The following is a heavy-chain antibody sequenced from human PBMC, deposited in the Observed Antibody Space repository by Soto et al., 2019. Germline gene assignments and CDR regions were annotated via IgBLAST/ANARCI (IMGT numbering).Heavy chain of an antibody. CDR1: GITFSDYC. CDR2: ISSSGHYT. Sequence: QVQLVESGGGLVKPGGSLRLSCAASGITFSDYCMSWIRQAPGKGLEWVSYISSSGHYTEHADSVRGRFTTSRDNARNSLYLQMNSLRVEDTAVYHCASELDGLEVWGQGTTVTVSS. J-gene: IGHJ6*02. CDR3: ASELDGLEV. V-gene: IGHV3-11*05.